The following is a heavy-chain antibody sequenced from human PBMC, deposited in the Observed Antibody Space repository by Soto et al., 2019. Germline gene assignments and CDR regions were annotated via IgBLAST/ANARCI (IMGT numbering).Heavy chain of an antibody. CDR1: GFTFSSYA. V-gene: IGHV3-30*04. CDR2: ISYDGSNK. CDR3: AGGRCSSTSCSYFDY. D-gene: IGHD2-2*01. J-gene: IGHJ4*02. Sequence: GESLKISCAASGFTFSSYAMHWVRQAPGKGLEWVAVISYDGSNKYYADSVKGRFTISRDNSKNTLYLQMNSLRAEDTAVYYCAGGRCSSTSCSYFDYWGQGTLVTVSS.